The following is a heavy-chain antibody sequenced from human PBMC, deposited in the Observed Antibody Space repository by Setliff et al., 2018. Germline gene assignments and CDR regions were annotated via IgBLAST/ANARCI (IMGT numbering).Heavy chain of an antibody. V-gene: IGHV5-51*01. Sequence: GESLKISCQGSGYTFSNYWIGWVRQMPGKGLEWMGVIYPGDSDTRYSPSFQGQVTFSADKSISTAYLQWSSLKASDTAMYYCARDSGSPLDYWGQGTLVTVSS. CDR1: GYTFSNYW. CDR3: ARDSGSPLDY. CDR2: IYPGDSDT. D-gene: IGHD6-6*01. J-gene: IGHJ4*02.